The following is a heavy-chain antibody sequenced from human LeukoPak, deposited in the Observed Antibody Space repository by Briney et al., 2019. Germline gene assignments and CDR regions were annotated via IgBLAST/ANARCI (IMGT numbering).Heavy chain of an antibody. Sequence: SETLSLTCTVSGGSISSYYWSWIRQPPGKGLEWIGYIYYSGSTNYNPSLKSRVTISVDTSKNQFSLKLSSVTAADTAVYYCARNIAITMVRGAVNWFDPWGQGTLVTVSS. CDR2: IYYSGST. D-gene: IGHD3-10*01. J-gene: IGHJ5*02. CDR1: GGSISSYY. CDR3: ARNIAITMVRGAVNWFDP. V-gene: IGHV4-59*01.